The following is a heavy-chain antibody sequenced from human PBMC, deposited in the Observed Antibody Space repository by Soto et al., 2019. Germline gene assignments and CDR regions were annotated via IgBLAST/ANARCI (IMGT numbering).Heavy chain of an antibody. J-gene: IGHJ4*02. CDR1: GFTFSSYS. D-gene: IGHD3-9*01. Sequence: EVQLVESGGGLVQPGGSLRLSCAASGFTFSSYSMNWVRQAPGKGLEWVSYISSSSSTIYYADSVKGRFTISRDNAKNSLYLQMNSLRAEDTAVYYCARDQYDILTGYGFDYWGQGTLVTVSS. CDR3: ARDQYDILTGYGFDY. CDR2: ISSSSSTI. V-gene: IGHV3-48*01.